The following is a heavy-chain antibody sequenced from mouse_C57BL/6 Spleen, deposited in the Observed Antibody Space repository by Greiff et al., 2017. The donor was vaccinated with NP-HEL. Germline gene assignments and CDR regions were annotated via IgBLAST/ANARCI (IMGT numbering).Heavy chain of an antibody. CDR1: GFTFSDYG. CDR2: ISSGSSTI. Sequence: EVNLVESGGGLVKPGGSLKLSCAASGFTFSDYGMHWVRQAPEKGLEWVAYISSGSSTIYYADTVKGRFTISRDNAKNTLFLQMTSLRSEDTAMYYCARIYDYDGYYAMDYWGQGTSVTVSS. V-gene: IGHV5-17*01. D-gene: IGHD2-4*01. J-gene: IGHJ4*01. CDR3: ARIYDYDGYYAMDY.